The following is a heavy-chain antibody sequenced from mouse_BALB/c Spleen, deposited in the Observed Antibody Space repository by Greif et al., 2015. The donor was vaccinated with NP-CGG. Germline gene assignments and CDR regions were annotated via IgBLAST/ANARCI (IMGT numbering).Heavy chain of an antibody. J-gene: IGHJ1*01. CDR1: GYAFTNYL. D-gene: IGHD2-14*01. V-gene: IGHV1-54*01. Sequence: VQLQQSGAELVRPGTSVKVSCKASGYAFTNYLIEWVKQRPGQGLEWIGVINPGSGGTNYNEKFKGKATLTADKSSSTAYMQLSSLTSDDSAVYFCARGYRYDGGSFDVWGAGTTVTVSS. CDR2: INPGSGGT. CDR3: ARGYRYDGGSFDV.